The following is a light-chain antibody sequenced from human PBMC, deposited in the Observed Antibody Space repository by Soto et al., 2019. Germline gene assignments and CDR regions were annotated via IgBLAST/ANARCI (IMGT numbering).Light chain of an antibody. CDR3: QHYNSYSEA. CDR1: QSISSW. V-gene: IGKV1-5*01. Sequence: DIQMTQSPATLAASVGDRVTITCRASQSISSWLAWYQQKPGKAPKLLIYHASSLESGVPSRFRGSGSGTEFTLTISSLPPDDFATYYCQHYNSYSEAFGQGTKVDIK. CDR2: HAS. J-gene: IGKJ1*01.